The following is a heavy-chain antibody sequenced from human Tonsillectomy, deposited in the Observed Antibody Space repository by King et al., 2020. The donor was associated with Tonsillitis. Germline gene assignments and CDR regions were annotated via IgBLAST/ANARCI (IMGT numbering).Heavy chain of an antibody. V-gene: IGHV4-59*01. CDR2: IYYSGST. D-gene: IGHD6-13*01. Sequence: QLQESGPGLVKPSETLSLTCTVSGGSISNYYWSWIRQPPGKGLEWIGYIYYSGSTNYNPPLRSRLTISVDTSKNQFSLRLSSVTAADTAVYYCAREPEIAPRGFFDYWGQGTLVTVSS. J-gene: IGHJ4*02. CDR3: AREPEIAPRGFFDY. CDR1: GGSISNYY.